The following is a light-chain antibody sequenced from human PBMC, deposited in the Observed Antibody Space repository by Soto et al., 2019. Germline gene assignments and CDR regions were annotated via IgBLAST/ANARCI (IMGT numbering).Light chain of an antibody. Sequence: QSALTQPRSESGSPGQSVTISCTGTSSDVGAYNFVSWYQQHPGKAPRLMIFDVDQRPSGVPDRFSGSKSVNTASLNISGLRVEDEAHYFCCSYAGSSFALFGGGTKLTVL. CDR1: SSDVGAYNF. CDR2: DVD. J-gene: IGLJ2*01. V-gene: IGLV2-11*01. CDR3: CSYAGSSFAL.